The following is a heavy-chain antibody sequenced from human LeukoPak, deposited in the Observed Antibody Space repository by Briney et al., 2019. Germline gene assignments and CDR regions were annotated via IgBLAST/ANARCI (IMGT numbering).Heavy chain of an antibody. CDR1: GYTFTGYY. D-gene: IGHD3-3*01. CDR3: ARVVTIFGVVINNWFDP. J-gene: IGHJ5*02. V-gene: IGHV1-2*02. CDR2: INPNSGGT. Sequence: ASVKVSCKASGYTFTGYYMHWVRQAPGQGLEWMGWINPNSGGTNYAQKFQGRVTMTRDTSISTAYMELSRLRSDDTAVYYCARVVTIFGVVINNWFDPWGQGTLVTVSS.